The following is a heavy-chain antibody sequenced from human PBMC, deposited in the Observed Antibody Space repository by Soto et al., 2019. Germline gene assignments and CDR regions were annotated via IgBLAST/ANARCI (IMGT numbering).Heavy chain of an antibody. J-gene: IGHJ5*02. Sequence: PSETLSLTCAVYGASLSDNYCNLLRQPPGKGLEWIGEINHSGNTNYNPSLRSRVTISIDTSKNQLSLKLRSVSDADTAVYYCARGSGEVDAWDQGTPVTISS. CDR1: GASLSDNY. CDR2: INHSGNT. V-gene: IGHV4-34*01. D-gene: IGHD4-17*01. CDR3: ARGSGEVDA.